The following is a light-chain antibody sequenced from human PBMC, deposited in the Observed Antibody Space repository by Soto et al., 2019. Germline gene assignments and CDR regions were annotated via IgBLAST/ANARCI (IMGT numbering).Light chain of an antibody. Sequence: EIVLTQSPGTLSLSPGERATLSCRASQSVSNNYLAWYQQKPGQAPRLLIYGASNRATGIPDRFSGSGSGTDFTLTSSRLEHEDFAVYYCQQYGSAGTLGQGTKVDIK. CDR1: QSVSNNY. CDR2: GAS. J-gene: IGKJ1*01. CDR3: QQYGSAGT. V-gene: IGKV3-20*01.